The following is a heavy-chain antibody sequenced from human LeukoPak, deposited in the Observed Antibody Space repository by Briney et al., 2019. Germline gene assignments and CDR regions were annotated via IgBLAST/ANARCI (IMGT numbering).Heavy chain of an antibody. D-gene: IGHD6-13*01. CDR3: AADLHRIAAAGDYYFDY. Sequence: ASVKVSCKASGYTFTSYDINWVRQATGQGLEWMGWMNPNSGNTGYAQKFQGRVTMTRNTSISAAYMELSSLRSEDTAVYYCAADLHRIAAAGDYYFDYWGQGTLVTVSS. CDR2: MNPNSGNT. CDR1: GYTFTSYD. J-gene: IGHJ4*02. V-gene: IGHV1-8*01.